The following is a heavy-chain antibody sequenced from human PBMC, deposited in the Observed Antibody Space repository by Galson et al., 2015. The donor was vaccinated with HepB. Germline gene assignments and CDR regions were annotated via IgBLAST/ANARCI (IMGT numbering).Heavy chain of an antibody. D-gene: IGHD3-22*01. CDR1: GYTFTGYY. CDR3: AIGTYDSSGYYCFDY. V-gene: IGHV1-2*02. J-gene: IGHJ4*02. CDR2: IHPNSGGT. Sequence: SVKVSCKASGYTFTGYYMHWVRQAPGQGLEWMGWIHPNSGGTDSAQKFQGRVPLPRDPSISTVYMALSRLTSADTAVSYCAIGTYDSSGYYCFDYWGQGTLVTVSS.